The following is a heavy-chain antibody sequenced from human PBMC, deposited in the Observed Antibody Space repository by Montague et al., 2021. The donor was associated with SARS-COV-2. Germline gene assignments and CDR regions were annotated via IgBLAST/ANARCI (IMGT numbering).Heavy chain of an antibody. D-gene: IGHD3-22*01. CDR3: ARGPRITMIVVVITDIWFDP. Sequence: SETLSLTCAVYGGSVSDYYWSWIRQPPGKGLEWIGEINHSGGTNYNPSLKSRVTTSVDTSKNQFPLKLTFVTAADTAVYYCARGPRITMIVVVITDIWFDPWGQGTLVTVSS. J-gene: IGHJ5*02. CDR2: INHSGGT. V-gene: IGHV4-34*01. CDR1: GGSVSDYY.